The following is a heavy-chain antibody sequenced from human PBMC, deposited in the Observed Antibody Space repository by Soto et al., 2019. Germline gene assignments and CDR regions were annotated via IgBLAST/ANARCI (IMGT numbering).Heavy chain of an antibody. CDR3: ARGVYGSGNYYTGPSAFDI. CDR2: TIPVFNTA. J-gene: IGHJ3*02. Sequence: QVQLEQSGAEVKKPGSSVKVSCKASGGTLSDHGVAWLRQAPGQGLEWMGGTIPVFNTAKYAQKFQGRVTVTADKFTNIAHMELSSPRSEDTAFYFCARGVYGSGNYYTGPSAFDIWGQGTMVIVSS. D-gene: IGHD3-10*01. V-gene: IGHV1-69*06. CDR1: GGTLSDHG.